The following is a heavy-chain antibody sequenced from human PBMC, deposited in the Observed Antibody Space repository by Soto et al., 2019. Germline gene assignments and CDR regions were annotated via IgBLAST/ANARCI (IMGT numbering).Heavy chain of an antibody. Sequence: GGSLRLSCAASGFTFSSYWMHWVRQAPGKGLVWVSRINSDGSSTSYADSVKGRFTISRDNAKNTLYLQMNSLRAEDTAVYYCARDAAYYDFWSGYTYYYYYYMDVWGKGTTVTVSS. CDR1: GFTFSSYW. V-gene: IGHV3-74*01. CDR2: INSDGSST. D-gene: IGHD3-3*01. CDR3: ARDAAYYDFWSGYTYYYYYYMDV. J-gene: IGHJ6*03.